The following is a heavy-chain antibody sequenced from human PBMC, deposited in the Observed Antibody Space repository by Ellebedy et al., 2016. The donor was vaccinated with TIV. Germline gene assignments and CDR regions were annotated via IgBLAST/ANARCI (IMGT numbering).Heavy chain of an antibody. V-gene: IGHV1-3*01. CDR2: INAGNGNT. J-gene: IGHJ4*02. D-gene: IGHD1-14*01. Sequence: ASVKVSCKASGYTFTSYAMHWVRQAPGQRLEWMGWINAGNGNTKYSQKFQDRVTITRDTSATTAYMELSSLRSEDTAVFFCARERLTGYFDYWGQGTLVTVSS. CDR1: GYTFTSYA. CDR3: ARERLTGYFDY.